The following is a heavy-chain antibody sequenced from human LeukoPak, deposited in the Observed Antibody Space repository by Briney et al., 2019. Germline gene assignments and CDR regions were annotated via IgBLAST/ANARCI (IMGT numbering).Heavy chain of an antibody. V-gene: IGHV5-51*03. CDR2: IYPGDSDT. CDR3: AATGTSDAFDI. D-gene: IGHD1-1*01. Sequence: GVALQSSSQGSDYGFTSYWIGWGRPVPGKGREWMGIIYPGDSDTRYSPSFQGQVTISADKSISTAYLQWSSLKASDTAMYYCAATGTSDAFDIWGQGTMVTVSS. CDR1: DYGFTSYW. J-gene: IGHJ3*02.